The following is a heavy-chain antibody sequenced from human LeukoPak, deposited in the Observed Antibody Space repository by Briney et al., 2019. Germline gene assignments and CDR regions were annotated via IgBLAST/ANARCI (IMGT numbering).Heavy chain of an antibody. J-gene: IGHJ4*02. CDR3: ARDTPGEADGDFDY. CDR1: GGSISSSNW. V-gene: IGHV4-4*02. D-gene: IGHD6-13*01. CDR2: IYHSGST. Sequence: SETLSLTCAVSGGSISSSNWWSWVRQPPGKGLEWIGEIYHSGSTNYNPSLKSRVTISVDKSKNQFSLKLSSVTAADTAVYYCARDTPGEADGDFDYWGQGTLVTVSS.